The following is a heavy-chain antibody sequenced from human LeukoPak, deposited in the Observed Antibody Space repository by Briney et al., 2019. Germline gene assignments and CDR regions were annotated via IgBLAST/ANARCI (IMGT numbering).Heavy chain of an antibody. CDR2: IKQDGSEK. V-gene: IGHV3-7*04. D-gene: IGHD5-12*01. Sequence: GGSLRLSCAASGFTFSRYWMTWVRQAPGKGLEWVANIKQDGSEKYYVDSVKGRFTVSRDNAKNSLYLQMNSLRAEDTAVYYCARGGYERSLANWGQGTLVTVSS. J-gene: IGHJ4*02. CDR3: ARGGYERSLAN. CDR1: GFTFSRYW.